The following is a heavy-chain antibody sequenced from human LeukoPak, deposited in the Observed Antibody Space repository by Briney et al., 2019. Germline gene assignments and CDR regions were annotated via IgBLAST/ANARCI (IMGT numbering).Heavy chain of an antibody. V-gene: IGHV1-69*05. CDR1: GGTFGSYA. CDR3: ARGRLAGYMDV. D-gene: IGHD6-19*01. CDR2: IIPIFGTA. J-gene: IGHJ6*03. Sequence: VASVKVSCKASGGTFGSYAISWVRQAPGQGLEWMGGIIPIFGTANYAQKFQGRVTITTDESTSTAYMELSSLRSEDTAVYYCARGRLAGYMDVWGKGTTVTVSS.